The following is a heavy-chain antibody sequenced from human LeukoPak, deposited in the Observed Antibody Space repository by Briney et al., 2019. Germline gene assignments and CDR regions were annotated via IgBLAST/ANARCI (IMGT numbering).Heavy chain of an antibody. Sequence: GGSLRLSCAASGFTFSSYYMHWVRQAPGKGLVWVSRINTDGSITTYADSVKGRFTISRDNAKNTLYLQMNSLRAEDTAVYYCAKDDAWGRYKDWGQGTLVTVSS. J-gene: IGHJ1*01. D-gene: IGHD3-16*01. CDR3: AKDDAWGRYKD. V-gene: IGHV3-74*01. CDR2: INTDGSIT. CDR1: GFTFSSYY.